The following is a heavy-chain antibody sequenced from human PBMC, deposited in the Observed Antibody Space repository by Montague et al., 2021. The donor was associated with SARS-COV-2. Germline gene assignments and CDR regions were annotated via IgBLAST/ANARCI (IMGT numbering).Heavy chain of an antibody. CDR3: ARDGYSSGWNGLHWFDP. CDR1: IGSISSGSYY. CDR2: IDTSGST. J-gene: IGHJ5*02. Sequence: TLSLTCTVSIGSISSGSYYWSWIRQPAGKGLEWIGRIDTSGSTNYXPSLKSRVTISVDTSKNQFSLKLSSVTAADTAVYYCARDGYSSGWNGLHWFDPWGQGTLVTVSS. D-gene: IGHD6-25*01. V-gene: IGHV4-61*02.